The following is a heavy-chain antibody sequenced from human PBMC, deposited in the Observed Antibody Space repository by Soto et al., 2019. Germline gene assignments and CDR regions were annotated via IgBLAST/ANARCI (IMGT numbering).Heavy chain of an antibody. J-gene: IGHJ5*02. CDR1: GGSITSHF. V-gene: IGHV4-59*11. CDR2: IHHSGRT. D-gene: IGHD3-10*02. CDR3: VRGWNVPGWFDP. Sequence: QVQLQESGPGLVKPSETLSLTCAVSGGSITSHFWTWIRQPPGTGLEFIGYIHHSGRTQYSPALKSRVTISLDTSKNHFSLNLTSVTAADTAVYYCVRGWNVPGWFDPWGQGTLVTVSS.